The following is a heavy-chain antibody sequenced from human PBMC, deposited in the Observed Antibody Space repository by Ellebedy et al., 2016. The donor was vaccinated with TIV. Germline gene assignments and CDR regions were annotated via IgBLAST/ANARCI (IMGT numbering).Heavy chain of an antibody. Sequence: GESLKISCAASGLTFSSHAMSWVRQAPGKGLEWVSSITERGGNTYYADSVKGRFTISRDNSKDTLFLQMNSLRAEDTDIYFCARDPVGVGPAFDVWGQGTMVTVSS. CDR2: ITERGGNT. CDR3: ARDPVGVGPAFDV. V-gene: IGHV3-23*01. CDR1: GLTFSSHA. J-gene: IGHJ3*01. D-gene: IGHD4-23*01.